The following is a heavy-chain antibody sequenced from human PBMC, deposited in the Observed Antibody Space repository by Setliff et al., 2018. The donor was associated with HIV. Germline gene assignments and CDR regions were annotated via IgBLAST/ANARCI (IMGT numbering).Heavy chain of an antibody. V-gene: IGHV4-59*11. J-gene: IGHJ5*02. CDR3: ARVSRPHPFDP. CDR1: GGSISSHY. CDR2: IYYTGIP. Sequence: PSETLSLTCTVSGGSISSHYWSWIRQPPGKGLEWVGLIYYTGIPTYNPSLSSRVTISVDTSKNQFSLKLTSVTAEDPAFYYCARVSRPHPFDPWGQGVLVTVSS.